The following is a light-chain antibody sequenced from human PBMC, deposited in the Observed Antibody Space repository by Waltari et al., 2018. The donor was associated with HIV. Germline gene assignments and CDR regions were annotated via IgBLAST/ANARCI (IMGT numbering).Light chain of an antibody. V-gene: IGLV1-36*01. CDR1: SSNVGYNG. CDR2: FDD. CDR3: AAWDDSLNGYV. Sequence: QSVLTQPPSVSEAPRQRVTISCSGSSSNVGYNGVNWYQQLPGKPPKLLIYFDDLLSSGVSDRFSGSKSGTSASLAISGLQSEDEGDYYRAAWDDSLNGYVFGTGTKVTVL. J-gene: IGLJ1*01.